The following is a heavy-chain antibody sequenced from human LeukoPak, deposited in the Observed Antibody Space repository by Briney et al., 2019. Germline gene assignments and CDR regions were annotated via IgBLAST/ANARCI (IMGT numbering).Heavy chain of an antibody. CDR2: ISSSSSYI. CDR1: GFTFSSYS. CDR3: ARIVTSGYGQYYFDY. D-gene: IGHD5-18*01. V-gene: IGHV3-21*01. Sequence: GGSLRLSCAASGFTFSSYSMNWVRQAPGKGLEWVSSISSSSSYIYYADSVKGRFTISRDNAKNSLYLQMNSLRAEDTAVYYCARIVTSGYGQYYFDYWGQGTLVTVSP. J-gene: IGHJ4*02.